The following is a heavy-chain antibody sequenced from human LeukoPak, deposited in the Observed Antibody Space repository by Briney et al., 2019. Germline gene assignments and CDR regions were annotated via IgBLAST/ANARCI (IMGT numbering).Heavy chain of an antibody. CDR1: DESFSGFY. V-gene: IGHV4-34*01. J-gene: IGHJ4*02. CDR3: ARRVGQRTTVDY. CDR2: INHTGST. D-gene: IGHD1-1*01. Sequence: SETLSLTCAVYDESFSGFYWSWIRQSPEKGLEWIGEINHTGSTNCNPSLKSRVTISVDTSKNQFSLKVTSVTAADTAVYYCARRVGQRTTVDYWGQGTLVTVSS.